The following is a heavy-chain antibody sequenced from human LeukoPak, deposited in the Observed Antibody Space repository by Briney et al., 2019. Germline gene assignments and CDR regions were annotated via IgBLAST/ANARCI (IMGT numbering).Heavy chain of an antibody. CDR2: IYYSGST. CDR1: GGSISSSSYY. Sequence: SETLSLTCTVSGGSISSSSYYWGWIRQPPGKGLEWIGSIYYSGSTYYNPSLKSRVTISVDTSKNRFSLKMSSVTAADTAVYYCARSISFHITGWYVWGQGTLVTVSS. CDR3: ARSISFHITGWYV. J-gene: IGHJ4*02. D-gene: IGHD6-19*01. V-gene: IGHV4-39*01.